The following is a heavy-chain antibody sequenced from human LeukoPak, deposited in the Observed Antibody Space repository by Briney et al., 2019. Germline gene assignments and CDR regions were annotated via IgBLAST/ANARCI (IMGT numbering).Heavy chain of an antibody. Sequence: SESLSLTCTVSGYSISSDYYWAWIRQPPGRGLEWIGTIHHSGSTYYNPSLKSRVTMSVDTSKNQFSLRLTSVTAADTATYYCARGLVWELLVPFDFWGQGTLVTVSS. D-gene: IGHD1-26*01. CDR2: IHHSGST. J-gene: IGHJ4*02. CDR3: ARGLVWELLVPFDF. V-gene: IGHV4-38-2*02. CDR1: GYSISSDYY.